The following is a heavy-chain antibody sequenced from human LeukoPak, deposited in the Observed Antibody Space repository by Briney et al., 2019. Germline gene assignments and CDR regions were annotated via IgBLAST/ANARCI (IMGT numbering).Heavy chain of an antibody. Sequence: GGSLRLSCAASGFTFSSYWMNWARQAPGKGLEWVAVISYDGRNKYYTDSVKGRFTISRDDSKNTLYLQMDSLRAEDTAVYYCARDRAVTGAKGGWYFDLWGRGTLVTVSS. V-gene: IGHV3-30*03. J-gene: IGHJ2*01. CDR1: GFTFSSYW. CDR3: ARDRAVTGAKGGWYFDL. CDR2: ISYDGRNK. D-gene: IGHD6-19*01.